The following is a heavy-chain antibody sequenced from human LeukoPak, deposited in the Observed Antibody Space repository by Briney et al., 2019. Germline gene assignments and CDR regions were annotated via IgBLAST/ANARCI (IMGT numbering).Heavy chain of an antibody. V-gene: IGHV3-23*01. J-gene: IGHJ6*03. CDR1: GSGFTFGNFA. Sequence: GGSLRLSCGVSGSGFTFGNFAMSWVRQAPGKGLEWVSGISGSGYYTYYADSVKGRFTISRDNSKNTVYIQINSLRAEDTAVYYCAKDGSWGDYQFYFYMDVWGKGTTVTVSS. D-gene: IGHD2-2*01. CDR2: ISGSGYYT. CDR3: AKDGSWGDYQFYFYMDV.